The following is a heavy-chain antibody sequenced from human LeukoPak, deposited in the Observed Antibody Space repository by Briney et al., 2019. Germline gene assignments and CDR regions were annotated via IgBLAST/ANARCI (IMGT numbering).Heavy chain of an antibody. CDR3: AREDYGSSYFDY. V-gene: IGHV3-33*08. CDR1: GFTFSSYA. J-gene: IGHJ4*02. D-gene: IGHD3-10*01. Sequence: GGSLRLSCAASGFTFSSYAMSWVRQAPGKGLEWVAVIWYDGSNKYYADSVKGRFTISRDNSKNTLYLQMNSLRAEDTAVYYCAREDYGSSYFDYWGQGTLVTVSS. CDR2: IWYDGSNK.